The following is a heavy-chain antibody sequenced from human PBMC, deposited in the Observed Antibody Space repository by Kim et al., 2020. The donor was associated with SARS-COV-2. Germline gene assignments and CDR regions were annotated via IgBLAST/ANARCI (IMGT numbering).Heavy chain of an antibody. CDR2: IRDSGGST. CDR1: GFTFNSYA. D-gene: IGHD6-19*01. J-gene: IGHJ1*01. V-gene: IGHV3-23*01. Sequence: GGSLRLSCAASGFTFNSYAMSWVRQAPGKRLEWVSGIRDSGGSTKYADSVKGRFSISRDNSKNTLYLQMDSLRAEDTAVYYCAKVTSGSSGWFEYFQHWGQGTLVTVSS. CDR3: AKVTSGSSGWFEYFQH.